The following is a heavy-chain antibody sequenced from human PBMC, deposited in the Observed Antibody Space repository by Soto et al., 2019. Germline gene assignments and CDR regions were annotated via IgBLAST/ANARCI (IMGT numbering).Heavy chain of an antibody. J-gene: IGHJ4*02. CDR2: IYYSGST. V-gene: IGHV4-30-4*01. D-gene: IGHD3-10*01. CDR3: ARVGSKVTLDRDYFDY. Sequence: SETLSLTCTVSGGSISSGDYYWSWIRQPPGKGLEWIGYIYYSGSTYYNPSLKSRVTISVDTSKNQFSLKLSSVTAADTAVYYCARVGSKVTLDRDYFDYWGQGTLVTVSS. CDR1: GGSISSGDYY.